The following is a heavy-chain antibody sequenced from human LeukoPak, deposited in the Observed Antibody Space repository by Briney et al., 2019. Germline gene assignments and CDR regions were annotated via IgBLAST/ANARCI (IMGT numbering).Heavy chain of an antibody. J-gene: IGHJ4*02. Sequence: GGSLRLSCAATGFTFSSYGMHWVRQAPGKGLEWVAVISYDGSNKYYADSVKGRFTISRDNSKNTLYLQMNSLRAEDTAVYYCARGLAAAGPRALDFWGQGTLVTVSS. CDR1: GFTFSSYG. CDR3: ARGLAAAGPRALDF. D-gene: IGHD6-13*01. CDR2: ISYDGSNK. V-gene: IGHV3-30*03.